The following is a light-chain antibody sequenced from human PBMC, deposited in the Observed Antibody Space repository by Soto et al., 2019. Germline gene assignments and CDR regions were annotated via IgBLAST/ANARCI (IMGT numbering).Light chain of an antibody. CDR2: GAS. V-gene: IGKV3-20*01. Sequence: EIVLTKSPATLSLSPGEMATLSCRASQTVSSSYLAWYQQKPGQAPRLLIYGASTRATGIPGRFSGSASGTDSTLTISRLEPEDFAVYYCEQDGPSPMYAFGQGTNLEIK. J-gene: IGKJ2*01. CDR1: QTVSSSY. CDR3: EQDGPSPMYA.